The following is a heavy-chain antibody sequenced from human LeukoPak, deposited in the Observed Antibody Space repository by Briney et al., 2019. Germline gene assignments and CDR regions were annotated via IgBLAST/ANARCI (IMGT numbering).Heavy chain of an antibody. CDR3: ARSTGSQLLWFGEFDY. CDR2: IYYSGST. D-gene: IGHD3-10*01. V-gene: IGHV4-61*01. CDR1: GGSVSSGSYY. Sequence: SETLSLTCTVSGGSVSSGSYYWSWIRQPPGKGLEWIGYIYYSGSTNYNPSLKSRVTISVDTSKNQFSLKLSSVTAADTVVYYCARSTGSQLLWFGEFDYWGQGTLVTVSS. J-gene: IGHJ4*02.